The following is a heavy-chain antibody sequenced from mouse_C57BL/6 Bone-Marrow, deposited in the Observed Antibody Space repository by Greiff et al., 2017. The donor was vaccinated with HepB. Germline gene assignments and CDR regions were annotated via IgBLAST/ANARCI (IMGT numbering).Heavy chain of an antibody. CDR2: IYPGDGDT. V-gene: IGHV1-82*01. D-gene: IGHD4-1*01. Sequence: QVQLQQSGPELVKPGASVKISCKASGYAFSSSWMNWVKQRPGKGLEWIGRIYPGDGDTNYNGKFKGKATLTADKSSSTAYMQLSSLTSEDSAVYFCARWLGLAYWGQGTLVTVSA. CDR1: GYAFSSSW. CDR3: ARWLGLAY. J-gene: IGHJ3*01.